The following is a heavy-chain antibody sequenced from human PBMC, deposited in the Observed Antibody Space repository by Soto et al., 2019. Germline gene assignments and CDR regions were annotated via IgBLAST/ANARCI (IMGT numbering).Heavy chain of an antibody. CDR2: IYHSGST. CDR1: GGSISSSNW. Sequence: SETLSLTCAVSGGSISSSNWWSWVRQPPGKGLEWIGEIYHSGSTNYNPSLKSRVTISVDKSKNQFSLKLSSVTAADTAVYYCASSTSIAVAGTYYFDYWGQGTLVTVSS. J-gene: IGHJ4*02. D-gene: IGHD6-19*01. CDR3: ASSTSIAVAGTYYFDY. V-gene: IGHV4-4*02.